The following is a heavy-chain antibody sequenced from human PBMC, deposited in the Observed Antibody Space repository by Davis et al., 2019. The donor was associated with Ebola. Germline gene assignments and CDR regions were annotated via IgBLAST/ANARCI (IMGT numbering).Heavy chain of an antibody. D-gene: IGHD3-10*01. CDR1: GFTFSSYA. V-gene: IGHV3-23*01. CDR2: ISGSGGST. Sequence: GESLKISCAASGFTFSSYAMSWVRQAPGKGLEWVSAISGSGGSTYYADSVKGRFTISRDNSKNTLYLQMNSLRAEDTAVYYCAKAVIWFGVGGDWGQGTLVTVSS. J-gene: IGHJ4*02. CDR3: AKAVIWFGVGGD.